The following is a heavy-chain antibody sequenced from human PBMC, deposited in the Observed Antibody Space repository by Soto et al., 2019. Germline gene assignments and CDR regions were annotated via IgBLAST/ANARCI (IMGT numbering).Heavy chain of an antibody. D-gene: IGHD6-19*01. Sequence: GSLRLSCAASAFTFSSYVMHWVRQAPGKGLEWEAGISSDGSDKYYADSVKGRFTISRDNSKNTLYLQMNSLRAEDTAVYYCARDAVAMDYWGQGTLVAVSS. CDR3: ARDAVAMDY. J-gene: IGHJ4*02. CDR2: ISSDGSDK. V-gene: IGHV3-30*03. CDR1: AFTFSSYV.